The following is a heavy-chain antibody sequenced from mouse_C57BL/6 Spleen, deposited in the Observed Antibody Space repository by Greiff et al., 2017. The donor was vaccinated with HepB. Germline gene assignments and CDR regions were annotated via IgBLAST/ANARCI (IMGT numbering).Heavy chain of an antibody. CDR3: ARSLLQRGYAMDY. CDR1: GFSLTSYG. D-gene: IGHD1-1*01. J-gene: IGHJ4*01. Sequence: VKLVESGPGLVQPSQSLSITCTVSGFSLTSYGVHWVRQSPGKGLEWLGVIWSGGSTDYNAAFISRLSISKDNSKSQVFFKMNSLQADDTAIYYCARSLLQRGYAMDYWGQGTSVTVSS. CDR2: IWSGGST. V-gene: IGHV2-2*01.